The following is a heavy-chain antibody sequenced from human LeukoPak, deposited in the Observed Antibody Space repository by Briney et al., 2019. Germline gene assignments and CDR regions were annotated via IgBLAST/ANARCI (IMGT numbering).Heavy chain of an antibody. J-gene: IGHJ5*02. D-gene: IGHD3-3*01. CDR1: GYTFTSYY. CDR2: IIPIFGTA. Sequence: SVKVSCKASGYTFTSYYMHWVRQAPGQGLEWMGGIIPIFGTANYAQKFQGRVTITADKSTSTAYMELSSLRSEDTAVYYCAREERITIFGVVTWFDPWGQGTLVTVSS. V-gene: IGHV1-69*06. CDR3: AREERITIFGVVTWFDP.